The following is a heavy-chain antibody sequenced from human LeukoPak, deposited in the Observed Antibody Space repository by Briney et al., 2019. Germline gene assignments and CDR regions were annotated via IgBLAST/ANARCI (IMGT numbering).Heavy chain of an antibody. D-gene: IGHD5-12*01. CDR1: GFTFSSYG. J-gene: IGHJ4*02. CDR2: ISYDGSNK. V-gene: IGHV3-30*18. CDR3: AKDGSNYFDY. Sequence: PGGSLRLSCAASGFTFSSYGMHWVRQAPGKGLEWVAVISYDGSNKYYADSVKGRFTISRDNPKNTLYLQMNSLRAEDTAVYYCAKDGSNYFDYWGQGTLVTVSS.